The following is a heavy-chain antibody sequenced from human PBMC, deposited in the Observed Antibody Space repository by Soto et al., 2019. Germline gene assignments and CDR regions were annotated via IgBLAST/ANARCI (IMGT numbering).Heavy chain of an antibody. Sequence: GESLKISCAASGFTFSSYGMHWVRQAPGKGLEWVAVIWYDGSNKYYADSVKGRFTISRDNSKNTLYLQMNSLRAEDTAVYYCARVIKGSSSVPYIAARPGYYYYYYMDVWGKGTTVTVSS. D-gene: IGHD6-6*01. CDR3: ARVIKGSSSVPYIAARPGYYYYYYMDV. CDR1: GFTFSSYG. J-gene: IGHJ6*03. CDR2: IWYDGSNK. V-gene: IGHV3-33*08.